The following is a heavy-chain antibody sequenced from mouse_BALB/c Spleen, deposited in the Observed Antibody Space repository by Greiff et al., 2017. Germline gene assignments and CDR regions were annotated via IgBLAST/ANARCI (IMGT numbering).Heavy chain of an antibody. CDR1: GFTFSSYG. Sequence: EVQVVESGGDLVKPGGSLKLSCAASGFTFSSYGMSWVRQTPDKRLEWVATISSGGSYTYYPDSVKGRFTISRDNAKNTLYLQMSSLKSEDTAMYYCAREGTYYGGFAYWGQGTLVTVSA. V-gene: IGHV5-6*01. CDR3: AREGTYYGGFAY. CDR2: ISSGGSYT. J-gene: IGHJ3*01. D-gene: IGHD2-10*01.